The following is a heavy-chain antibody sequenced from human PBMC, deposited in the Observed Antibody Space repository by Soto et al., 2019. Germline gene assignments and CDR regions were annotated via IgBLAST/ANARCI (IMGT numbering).Heavy chain of an antibody. CDR1: GGSISSGGYY. CDR2: IYYSGST. J-gene: IGHJ4*02. D-gene: IGHD6-13*01. Sequence: SETLSLTCTVSGGSISSGGYYWSWIRQHPGKGLEWIGYIYYSGSTYYNPSLKSRVTISVDTSKNQFSLKLSSVTAADTAVYYCAREQQLVRGDYFDYWGQGTLVTVSS. V-gene: IGHV4-31*03. CDR3: AREQQLVRGDYFDY.